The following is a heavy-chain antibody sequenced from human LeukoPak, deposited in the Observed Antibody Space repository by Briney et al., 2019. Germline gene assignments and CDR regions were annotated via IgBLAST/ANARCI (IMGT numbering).Heavy chain of an antibody. CDR2: ISSSGSYI. CDR3: ARVDSYGSDAFDI. J-gene: IGHJ3*02. V-gene: IGHV3-21*01. CDR1: GYTFSSYS. Sequence: GGSLRLSCAASGYTFSSYSMNWVPQAPGKGLEWVSSISSSGSYIYYADSVKGRFTISRDNAKNSLYLQMKSLRAEDTAVYYCARVDSYGSDAFDIWGQGTMVTVSS. D-gene: IGHD5-18*01.